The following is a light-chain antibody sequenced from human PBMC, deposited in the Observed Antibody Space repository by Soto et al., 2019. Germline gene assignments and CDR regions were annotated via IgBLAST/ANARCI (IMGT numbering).Light chain of an antibody. V-gene: IGLV2-14*01. CDR2: EVT. CDR3: RSFTSRFTFV. Sequence: QSALTQPASVSGSPGQSIAISCTGTRSDVGAYNYVSWYQQHPGKAPKLMISEVTNRPSGVSDRFSGSKSGNTASLTISGRQAEDEADYYCRSFTSRFTFVFGTGTKVTVL. CDR1: RSDVGAYNY. J-gene: IGLJ1*01.